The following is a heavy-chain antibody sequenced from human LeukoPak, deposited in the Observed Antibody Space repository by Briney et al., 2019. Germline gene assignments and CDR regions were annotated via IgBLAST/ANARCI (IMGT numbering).Heavy chain of an antibody. CDR3: AREAYSSSWHDY. D-gene: IGHD6-13*01. CDR1: GFTFSGSA. CDR2: IKQDGSEK. J-gene: IGHJ4*02. Sequence: PGGSLRLSCAASGFTFSGSAMHWVRQASGKGLEWVANIKQDGSEKYYVDSVKGRFTISRDNAKNSLYLQMNSLRAEDTAVYYCAREAYSSSWHDYWGQGTLVTVSS. V-gene: IGHV3-7*01.